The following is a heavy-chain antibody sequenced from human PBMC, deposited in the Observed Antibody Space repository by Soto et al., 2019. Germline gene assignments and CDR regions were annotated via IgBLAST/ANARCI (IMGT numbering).Heavy chain of an antibody. Sequence: QVQLRESGPGLVKPSQTLSLTCYVSGDSMGSGDYYWTWIRQPPGKGLEWIGYIYYIGTTFYNPSLESRVNISIDTSKNHFSLRLTSVTAADTAVYYCSRGSTYYGFLTWGQGTLVTVSS. D-gene: IGHD3-10*01. J-gene: IGHJ5*02. V-gene: IGHV4-30-4*01. CDR3: SRGSTYYGFLT. CDR2: IYYIGTT. CDR1: GDSMGSGDYY.